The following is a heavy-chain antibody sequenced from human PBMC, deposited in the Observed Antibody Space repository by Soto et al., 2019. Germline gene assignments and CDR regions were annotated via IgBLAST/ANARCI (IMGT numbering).Heavy chain of an antibody. Sequence: EVQLVESGGGLVQPGGSLRLSCAASGFTFSSYWMSWVRQAPGKGLEWVANIKQDGSEKYYVDSVKGRFTISRDNAKNSLYLQMNSLRAEDTAVYYCASSRSKVVGRGYYYYYYYMDVWGKGTTVTVSS. CDR2: IKQDGSEK. CDR1: GFTFSSYW. J-gene: IGHJ6*03. V-gene: IGHV3-7*01. CDR3: ASSRSKVVGRGYYYYYYYMDV. D-gene: IGHD1-26*01.